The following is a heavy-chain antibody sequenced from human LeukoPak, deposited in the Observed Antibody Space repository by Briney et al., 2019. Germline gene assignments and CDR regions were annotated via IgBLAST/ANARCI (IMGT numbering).Heavy chain of an antibody. CDR3: AKARSTVTTTGGGFDY. CDR1: GFTFSSYA. J-gene: IGHJ4*02. D-gene: IGHD4-17*01. V-gene: IGHV3-30*04. Sequence: GGSLRLSCAASGFTFSSYAMHWVRQAPGKGLEWVAVISYDGSNKYYADSVKGRFTISRDNSKNTLYLQMNSLRAEDTAVYYCAKARSTVTTTGGGFDYWGQGTLVTVSS. CDR2: ISYDGSNK.